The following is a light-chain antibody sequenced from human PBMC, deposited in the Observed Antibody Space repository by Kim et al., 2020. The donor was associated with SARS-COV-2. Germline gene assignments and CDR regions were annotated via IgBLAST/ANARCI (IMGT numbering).Light chain of an antibody. Sequence: GQRVTISCSGSTSNIGSTSVYWYQQLPGTAPNLLIHRNNQRPSGVPDRFSGSKSGTSASLAISGLRSEDEADYYCAAWDDSLRGWVFGGGTKLTVL. CDR2: RNN. V-gene: IGLV1-47*01. CDR1: TSNIGSTS. J-gene: IGLJ3*02. CDR3: AAWDDSLRGWV.